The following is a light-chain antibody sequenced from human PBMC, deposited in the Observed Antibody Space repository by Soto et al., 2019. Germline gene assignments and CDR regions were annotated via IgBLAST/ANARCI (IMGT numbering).Light chain of an antibody. V-gene: IGKV3D-20*01. Sequence: EIVLTQSPATLFLSPGERAPLSCGASQRVSSSYLAWYQQKPGLAPRLLIYHASSRATGIPDRFSGSGSGTDFTLTISRLEPEDFAVYYCQQYGSSPPWTFGQGTKVEIK. CDR3: QQYGSSPPWT. CDR2: HAS. CDR1: QRVSSSY. J-gene: IGKJ1*01.